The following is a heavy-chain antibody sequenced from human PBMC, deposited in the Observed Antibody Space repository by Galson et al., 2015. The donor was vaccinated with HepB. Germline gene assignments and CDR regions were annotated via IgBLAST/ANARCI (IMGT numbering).Heavy chain of an antibody. J-gene: IGHJ4*02. Sequence: SVKVSCKASGYTFTSYSISWVRQAPGQGLEWMGWISAYDGNTNYEQKFQGRVTVTTETPTATAYMEVRSLRSDDTAMYYCARTVRGGAPYFDYWGQGSLVTVSS. D-gene: IGHD4-11*01. CDR2: ISAYDGNT. V-gene: IGHV1-18*01. CDR1: GYTFTSYS. CDR3: ARTVRGGAPYFDY.